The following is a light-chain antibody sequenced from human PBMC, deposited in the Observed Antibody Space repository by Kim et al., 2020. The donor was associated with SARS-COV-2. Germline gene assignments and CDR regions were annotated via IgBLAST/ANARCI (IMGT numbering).Light chain of an antibody. Sequence: EIVMTQSPATLSVSPGERGTLSCRASQSVSSKLAWYQQKPGQAPRLLIYGASTRATGIPARFSGSGSGTEFTLTISSLQSEDFAVYYCQQYNNWPWTFGQGTKVEIK. J-gene: IGKJ1*01. CDR1: QSVSSK. V-gene: IGKV3-15*01. CDR2: GAS. CDR3: QQYNNWPWT.